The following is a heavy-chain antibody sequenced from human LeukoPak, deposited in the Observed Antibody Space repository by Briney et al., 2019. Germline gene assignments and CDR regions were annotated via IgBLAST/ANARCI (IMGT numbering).Heavy chain of an antibody. J-gene: IGHJ4*02. CDR3: TKTTTGYSSGQYPGWPADH. Sequence: GGSLRLSCTASGFTFNNYAMYWVRQAPRKGLEWVAGIFGSGGSAHYADSVEGRFTISRDNSKNTVYLQMDSLRGEDTALYYCTKTTTGYSSGQYPGWPADHWGQGALVTVSS. V-gene: IGHV3-23*01. CDR1: GFTFNNYA. CDR2: IFGSGGSA. D-gene: IGHD3-22*01.